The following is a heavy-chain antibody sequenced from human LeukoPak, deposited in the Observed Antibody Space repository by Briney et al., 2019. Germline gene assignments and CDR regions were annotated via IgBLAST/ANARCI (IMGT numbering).Heavy chain of an antibody. Sequence: ASVKVSCKPSGYTFTSYYMHWVRQAPGQGLEWMGIINPSGGSTSYAQKFQGRVTMTRDTSTSTVYMELSSLRSEDTAVYYCARDDSGEVEGAAAVDYWGQGTLVTVSS. CDR3: ARDDSGEVEGAAAVDY. CDR2: INPSGGST. J-gene: IGHJ4*02. D-gene: IGHD6-13*01. CDR1: GYTFTSYY. V-gene: IGHV1-46*01.